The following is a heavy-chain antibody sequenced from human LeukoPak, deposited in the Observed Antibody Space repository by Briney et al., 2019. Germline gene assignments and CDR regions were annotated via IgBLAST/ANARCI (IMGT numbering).Heavy chain of an antibody. CDR3: AKDSSSWYLVAYFDY. J-gene: IGHJ4*02. CDR2: ISGSGGST. Sequence: GGSLRLSCAGSGFTFSSYSMNWVRQAPGKGLEWVSAISGSGGSTYYADSVKGRFTISRDNSKNTLYLQMNSLRAEDTAVYYCAKDSSSWYLVAYFDYWGQGTLVTVSS. V-gene: IGHV3-23*01. D-gene: IGHD6-13*01. CDR1: GFTFSSYS.